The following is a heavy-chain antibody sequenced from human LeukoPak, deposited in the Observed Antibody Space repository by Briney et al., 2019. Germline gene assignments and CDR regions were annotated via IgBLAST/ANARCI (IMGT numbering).Heavy chain of an antibody. CDR1: GFTVSSNY. Sequence: PGGSLRLSCAVSGFTVSSNYMSWVRQAPRKGLEWVSVIYSGGSTYYAASVKGRFTISRDNSKNTLYLQMNSLRAEDTAVYYCARDRGGSTSPYYYMDVWGKGTTVTVSS. CDR2: IYSGGST. V-gene: IGHV3-53*01. CDR3: ARDRGGSTSPYYYMDV. J-gene: IGHJ6*03. D-gene: IGHD2-2*01.